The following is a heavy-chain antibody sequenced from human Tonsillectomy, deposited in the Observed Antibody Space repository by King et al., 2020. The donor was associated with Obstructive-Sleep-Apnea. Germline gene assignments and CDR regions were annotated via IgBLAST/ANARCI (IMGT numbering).Heavy chain of an antibody. V-gene: IGHV3-53*04. CDR2: IYSGGTT. CDR1: GFTVSSNY. J-gene: IGHJ3*02. CDR3: ARGLFRGAFDI. Sequence: VQLVESGGGLVQPGGSLRLSCAASGFTVSSNYMSWVRQAPGKGLEWVSVIYSGGTTYYADSVKGRLTISRHNSKNTLYLQMNSLRAEDTAVYYCARGLFRGAFDIWGQGTMVTVSS.